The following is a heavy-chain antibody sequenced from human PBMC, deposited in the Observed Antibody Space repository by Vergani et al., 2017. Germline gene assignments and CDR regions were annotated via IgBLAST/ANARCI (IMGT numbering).Heavy chain of an antibody. J-gene: IGHJ4*02. D-gene: IGHD3-10*01. Sequence: EVQLLQSGGGVIQPGGSVRLSCAASGFTFSACPMTWVRQAPGKGLEWVSGISGSGVSADYTDSVKGRFTISRDNSKNMLFLQMNNLRTEDTAIYYCAKQYFVSGNYLFDYWGQGTLVTVSS. CDR2: ISGSGVSA. V-gene: IGHV3-23*01. CDR3: AKQYFVSGNYLFDY. CDR1: GFTFSACP.